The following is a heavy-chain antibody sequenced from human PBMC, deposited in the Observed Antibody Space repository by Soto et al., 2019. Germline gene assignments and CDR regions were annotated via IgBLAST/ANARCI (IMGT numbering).Heavy chain of an antibody. Sequence: ASVKVSCKASGYTFTSYYMHWVRQAPGQGLEWMGIINPSGGSTSYAQKFQGRVTMTRDTSTSTVYMELSSLRSEDTAVYYCATTSTAMATFDYWGQGTLVTVSS. D-gene: IGHD5-18*01. CDR3: ATTSTAMATFDY. J-gene: IGHJ4*02. CDR2: INPSGGST. V-gene: IGHV1-46*03. CDR1: GYTFTSYY.